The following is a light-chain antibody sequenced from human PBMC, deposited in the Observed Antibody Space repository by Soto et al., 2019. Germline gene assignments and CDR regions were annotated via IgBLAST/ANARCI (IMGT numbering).Light chain of an antibody. CDR1: RIGSKS. CDR3: QVWDSRGEQQV. CDR2: DDT. J-gene: IGLJ1*01. V-gene: IGLV3-21*02. Sequence: SYELTQPPSVSVAPGQTARITCGANRIGSKSVHWYQQKPGQAPILVVYDDTDRPSGIPERFSGSNSGNTATLTIRGVEGGDEADYYCQVWDSRGEQQVFGTGTKLTVL.